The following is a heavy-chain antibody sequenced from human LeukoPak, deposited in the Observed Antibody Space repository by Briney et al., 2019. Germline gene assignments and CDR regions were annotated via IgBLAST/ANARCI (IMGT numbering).Heavy chain of an antibody. CDR2: IIPILGIA. D-gene: IGHD2-15*01. CDR3: AISDCSGGSCYSDY. CDR1: GGTFGSYT. V-gene: IGHV1-69*02. Sequence: SVKVSCKASGGTFGSYTISWVRQAPGQGLEWMGRIIPILGIANYAQKFQGRVTITADKSTSTAYMELSSLRSEDTAVYYCAISDCSGGSCYSDYWGQGTLVTVSS. J-gene: IGHJ4*02.